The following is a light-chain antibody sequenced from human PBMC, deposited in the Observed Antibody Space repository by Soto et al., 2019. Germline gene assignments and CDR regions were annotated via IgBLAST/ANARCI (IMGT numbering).Light chain of an antibody. J-gene: IGKJ1*01. Sequence: EIVMTQSPATLSVSPGERATLSCRASQSVSSNLAWYQQKPGQAPRLLIYGASTRATGIPARFSGSGSGTEFTLTISSRQSEDFAFYYCQQYNNWGTFGQGTKVEIK. CDR1: QSVSSN. CDR3: QQYNNWGT. V-gene: IGKV3-15*01. CDR2: GAS.